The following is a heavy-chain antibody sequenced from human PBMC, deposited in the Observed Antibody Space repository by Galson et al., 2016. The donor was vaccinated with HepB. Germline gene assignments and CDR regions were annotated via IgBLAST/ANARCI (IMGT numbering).Heavy chain of an antibody. CDR3: AKERGWYGGPNYGS. J-gene: IGHJ5*02. CDR2: ISGSGAST. CDR1: GFTFSSYA. V-gene: IGHV3-23*01. Sequence: SLRLSCAASGFTFSSYAMSWVRQAPGKGLEWVSAISGSGASTYYADSVKGRFTISRDNSKNTLYLQMDRLRAAGTAVYYCAKERGWYGGPNYGSCGQGTLVTVSS. D-gene: IGHD2-15*01.